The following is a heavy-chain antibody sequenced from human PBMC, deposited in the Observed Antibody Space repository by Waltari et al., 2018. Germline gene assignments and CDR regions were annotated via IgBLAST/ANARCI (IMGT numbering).Heavy chain of an antibody. CDR2: ISPDGSDT. J-gene: IGHJ3*02. D-gene: IGHD3-10*01. CDR3: AHLFVIRTFDAFDI. CDR1: GFPFTSHW. V-gene: IGHV3-74*01. Sequence: EVQLVESGGGLVQPGGSLRLACAFVGFPFTSHWMHWVREFPGKGLVWVSRISPDGSDTNYADSVKGRFTISRDNAKNTLYLQMHSLRAEDTAVYYCAHLFVIRTFDAFDIWGQGT.